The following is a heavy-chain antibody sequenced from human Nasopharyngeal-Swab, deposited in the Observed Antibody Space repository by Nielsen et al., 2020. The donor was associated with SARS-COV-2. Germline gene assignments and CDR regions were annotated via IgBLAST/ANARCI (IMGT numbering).Heavy chain of an antibody. V-gene: IGHV1-69*13. D-gene: IGHD5-18*01. CDR3: ARKRIQGYYFDY. CDR2: IIPIFGTA. CDR1: GYTFTSYY. J-gene: IGHJ4*02. Sequence: SVKVSCKASGYTFTSYYMHWVRQAPGQGLEWMGGIIPIFGTANYAQKFQGRVTITADESTSTAYMELSSLRSEDTAVYYCARKRIQGYYFDYWGQGTLVTVSS.